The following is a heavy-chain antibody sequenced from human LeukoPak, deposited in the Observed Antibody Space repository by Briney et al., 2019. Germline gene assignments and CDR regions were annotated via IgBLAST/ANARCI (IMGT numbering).Heavy chain of an antibody. D-gene: IGHD1-26*01. V-gene: IGHV3-48*02. CDR3: ARDPTIGGSYSDY. J-gene: IGHJ4*02. CDR2: INSNSRTI. Sequence: GGSLRLSCAASGFPFSSYMMNWVRQAPGKGLEWVSYINSNSRTIYYADSVKGRFTVSRDNAKNSLYLQMNSLRDEDTAVYYCARDPTIGGSYSDYWGERTLVTVSS. CDR1: GFPFSSYM.